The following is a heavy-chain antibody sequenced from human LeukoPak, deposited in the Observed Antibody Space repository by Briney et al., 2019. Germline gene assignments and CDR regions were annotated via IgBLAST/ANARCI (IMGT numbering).Heavy chain of an antibody. D-gene: IGHD3-22*01. CDR1: GYSFTSYW. J-gene: IGHJ4*02. Sequence: PGESLKISCKGSGYSFTSYWIGWVRQMPGKGLEWMGIIYPGDSDTRYSPSFQGQVTISADKSISTAYLQWSSLKASDTAMYYCARLAYYYDSSGYYYGPAGYWGQGTLVTVSS. CDR2: IYPGDSDT. V-gene: IGHV5-51*01. CDR3: ARLAYYYDSSGYYYGPAGY.